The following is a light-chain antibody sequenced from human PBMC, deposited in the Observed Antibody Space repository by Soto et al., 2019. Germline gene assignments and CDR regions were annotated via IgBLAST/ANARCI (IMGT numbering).Light chain of an antibody. CDR2: NNN. V-gene: IGLV1-44*01. Sequence: QSALTQPPSASGIPGQRVTISCSGSSSNIGSNTVNWYQQLPGTAPKLLIYNNNQRPSGVPDRFSGSKSGTSASLAISGLQSEDEADYYCAAWDDSLNGLVFGTGTKLTVL. J-gene: IGLJ1*01. CDR1: SSNIGSNT. CDR3: AAWDDSLNGLV.